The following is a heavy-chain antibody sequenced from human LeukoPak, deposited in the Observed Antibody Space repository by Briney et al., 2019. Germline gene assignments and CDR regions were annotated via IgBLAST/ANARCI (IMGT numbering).Heavy chain of an antibody. V-gene: IGHV3-30*02. CDR2: MRYDGSYK. J-gene: IGHJ4*02. Sequence: GGSLRLSCAASAFMFSTYDMHWVRQAPGKGLEWVTSMRYDGSYKYYIDSVKGRFTISRDNSKNTLYLQMNSLRAEDTAVYYCAKPGGSIQFSEWSVHSFDYWGQGTLVTVSS. D-gene: IGHD3-3*01. CDR1: AFMFSTYD. CDR3: AKPGGSIQFSEWSVHSFDY.